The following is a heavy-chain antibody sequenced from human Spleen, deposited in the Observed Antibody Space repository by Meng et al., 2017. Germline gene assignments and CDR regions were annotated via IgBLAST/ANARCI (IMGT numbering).Heavy chain of an antibody. J-gene: IGHJ3*02. CDR3: ARGIKLWLSLTAFDI. CDR1: GFLFSDYT. D-gene: IGHD5-18*01. Sequence: GESLKISCASSGFLFSDYTMHWVRQAPGKGLEWVAVLSYDGSHKYYADSVKGRFTISRDNSKNTLYLQKTSLRAEDTAVYYCARGIKLWLSLTAFDIWGQGAMVTVSS. V-gene: IGHV3-30*04. CDR2: LSYDGSHK.